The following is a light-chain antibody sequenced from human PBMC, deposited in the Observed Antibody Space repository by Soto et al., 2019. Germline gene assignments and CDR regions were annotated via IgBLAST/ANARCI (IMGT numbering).Light chain of an antibody. CDR3: QQYDHLIT. CDR1: QNINNY. J-gene: IGKJ5*01. CDR2: DAS. Sequence: DIHMTQSPSSLSASVGYRVTITCQASQNINNYLNWYQQKPGRAPKLLIYDASNLEAGVPSRFRGIGSGTDFTFTISRLKPEDIATYYCQQYDHLITFGQGTRLEIK. V-gene: IGKV1-33*01.